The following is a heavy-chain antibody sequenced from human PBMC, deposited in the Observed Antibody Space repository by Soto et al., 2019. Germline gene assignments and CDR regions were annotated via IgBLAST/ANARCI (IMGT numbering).Heavy chain of an antibody. CDR1: XXSXSSGDXX. Sequence: SETLSLTCTVXXXSXSSGDXXXXXXXXXXXXXXEWISYIFYSGSTYYNPSLKSRVTISVDTSKNQFSLKLSSVTAADTAVYYCSRGRGYSYGHPLHYYYMDVWGKGTTVTVS. CDR3: SRGRGYSYGHPLHYYYMDV. D-gene: IGHD5-18*01. V-gene: IGHV4-30-4*01. CDR2: IFYSGST. J-gene: IGHJ6*03.